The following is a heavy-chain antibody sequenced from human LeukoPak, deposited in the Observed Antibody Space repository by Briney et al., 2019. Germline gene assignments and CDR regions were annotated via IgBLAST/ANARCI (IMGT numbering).Heavy chain of an antibody. Sequence: GGSLRLSCAASGFTFSSYAMSWVRQAPGKGLEWVSAISGSGGSTYYADSVKGRFTISRDNSKNTLHLQMNSLRAEDTAVYYCAKDLSGIAVATPYDYWGQGTLVTVSS. D-gene: IGHD6-19*01. CDR2: ISGSGGST. V-gene: IGHV3-23*01. CDR3: AKDLSGIAVATPYDY. J-gene: IGHJ4*02. CDR1: GFTFSSYA.